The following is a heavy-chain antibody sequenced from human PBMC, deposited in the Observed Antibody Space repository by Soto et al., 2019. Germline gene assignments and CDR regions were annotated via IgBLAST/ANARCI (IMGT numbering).Heavy chain of an antibody. CDR3: ARVPYGSGGVPAY. D-gene: IGHD6-19*01. Sequence: GGSLRLSCAASGFIFSSYWMHWVRQAPGKGLVWVSRINSDGSGTAYADSVKGRFTISRDNAKNTLYLQMNSLRAEDMAVYFCARVPYGSGGVPAYWGQGTLVTVSS. J-gene: IGHJ4*02. CDR2: INSDGSGT. CDR1: GFIFSSYW. V-gene: IGHV3-74*01.